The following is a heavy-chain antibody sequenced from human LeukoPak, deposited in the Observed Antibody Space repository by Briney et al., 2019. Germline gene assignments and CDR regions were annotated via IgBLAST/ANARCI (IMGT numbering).Heavy chain of an antibody. D-gene: IGHD6-13*01. J-gene: IGHJ4*02. V-gene: IGHV4-34*01. CDR2: INHSGST. CDR3: ARSIAAAGPFDY. Sequence: SETLSLTCAVYGGSFSGYYWSWIRQPPGKGLEWIGEINHSGSTNYNPPLKSRVTISVDTSKNQFSLKLSSVTAADTAVYYCARSIAAAGPFDYWAREPWSPSPQ. CDR1: GGSFSGYY.